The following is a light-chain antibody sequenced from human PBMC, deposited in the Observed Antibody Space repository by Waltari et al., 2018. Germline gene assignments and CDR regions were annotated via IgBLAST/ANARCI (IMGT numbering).Light chain of an antibody. CDR2: GAS. CDR1: QSVNNY. V-gene: IGKV3-20*01. CDR3: QQYSSSPLT. Sequence: EIVLTPSPGTLSLSPGERAHPSCRASQSVNNYLAWLQQKPGQAPRLLIHGASSRATGIPDRISGSGSGTDFTLTISGLEPQDFAVYYCQQYSSSPLTFGPGTKVDIK. J-gene: IGKJ3*01.